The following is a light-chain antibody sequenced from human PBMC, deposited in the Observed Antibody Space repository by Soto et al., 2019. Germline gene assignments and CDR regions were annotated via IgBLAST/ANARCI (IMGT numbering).Light chain of an antibody. CDR2: AAS. Sequence: MQLTQSPSSLSATVGDRVTITCRASHGISSYLYWYQQKPGKAPKLLIYAASTLQSGVPSRFSGSGSGPDFTLTISNLQPEDFATYIFQQLNKYHLCTLGNGA. CDR1: HGISSY. CDR3: QQLNKYHLCT. J-gene: IGKJ2*02. V-gene: IGKV1-9*01.